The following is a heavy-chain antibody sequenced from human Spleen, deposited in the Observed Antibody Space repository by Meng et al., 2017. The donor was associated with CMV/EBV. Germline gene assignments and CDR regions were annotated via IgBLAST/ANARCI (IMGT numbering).Heavy chain of an antibody. D-gene: IGHD4-23*01. CDR3: ASPSYGGNSGSHLIY. CDR2: IDPNSGGT. Sequence: ASVKVSCKTSGYFFTGYYMHWVRQAPGQGLEWMGWIDPNSGGTNYAQKFQGRVTMTRDTSISTAYMELSRLRSDDTAVYYCASPSYGGNSGSHLIYWGQGTLVTVSS. CDR1: GYFFTGYY. V-gene: IGHV1-2*02. J-gene: IGHJ4*02.